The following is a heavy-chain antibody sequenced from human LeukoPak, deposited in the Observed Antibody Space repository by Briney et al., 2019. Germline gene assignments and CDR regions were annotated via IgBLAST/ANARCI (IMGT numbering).Heavy chain of an antibody. CDR3: ATADKWEPLDY. V-gene: IGHV1-24*01. CDR1: GSTFITYA. D-gene: IGHD1-26*01. CDR2: FDPEDGES. J-gene: IGHJ4*02. Sequence: ASVKVSCKTSGSTFITYALNWVRQAPGQWLEWMGGFDPEDGESIFAQRFQGRFSMTEDTSTDTAYMELRSLRLEDTAVYYCATADKWEPLDYWGQGTRVTVSS.